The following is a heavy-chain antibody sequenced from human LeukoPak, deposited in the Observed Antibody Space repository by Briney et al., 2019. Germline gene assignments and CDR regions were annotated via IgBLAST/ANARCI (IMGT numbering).Heavy chain of an antibody. CDR1: GYTFTSYG. CDR2: ISAYNGNT. CDR3: AREGGGWYSPRNYYYMDV. J-gene: IGHJ6*03. Sequence: GASVKVSCKASGYTFTSYGISWVRQAPGQGLEWMGWISAYNGNTNYAQKLQGRVTMTTDTSTSTAYMELRSLRSDDTAVYYCAREGGGWYSPRNYYYMDVWGKGTTVTVSS. D-gene: IGHD3-16*01. V-gene: IGHV1-18*01.